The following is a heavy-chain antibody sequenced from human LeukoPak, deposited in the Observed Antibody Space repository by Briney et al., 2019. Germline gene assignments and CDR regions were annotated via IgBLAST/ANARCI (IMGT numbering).Heavy chain of an antibody. J-gene: IGHJ4*02. V-gene: IGHV3-53*01. CDR2: IYSGGST. CDR1: GFTVSSNY. D-gene: IGHD3-10*01. Sequence: GGSLRLSCAASGFTVSSNYMSWVRQAPGKGLEWVSVIYSGGSTYYADSVKGRFTISRDNSKNTLYLQMNSLRAEDTAVYYCARDGPSDYYGSGSYYDYWGQGTLVTVSS. CDR3: ARDGPSDYYGSGSYYDY.